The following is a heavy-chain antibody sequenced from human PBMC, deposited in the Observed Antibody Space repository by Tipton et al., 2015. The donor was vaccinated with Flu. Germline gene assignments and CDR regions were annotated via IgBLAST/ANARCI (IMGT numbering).Heavy chain of an antibody. CDR2: ISYDGSNK. CDR1: GFTFSSYA. D-gene: IGHD6-13*01. CDR3: AREDESSSWYGGGMDV. V-gene: IGHV3-30-3*01. Sequence: SLRLSCAASGFTFSSYAMHWVRQAPGKGLEWVAVISYDGSNKYYADSVKGRFTISRDNSKNTLYLQMNSLRAEDTAVYYCAREDESSSWYGGGMDVWGQGTTVTVSS. J-gene: IGHJ6*02.